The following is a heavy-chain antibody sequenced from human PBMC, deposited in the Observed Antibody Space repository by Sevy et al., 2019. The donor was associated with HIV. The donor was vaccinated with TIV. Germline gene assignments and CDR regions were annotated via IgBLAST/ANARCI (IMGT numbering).Heavy chain of an antibody. J-gene: IGHJ4*02. CDR2: ISGSGGST. CDR3: XXXXXXXXXXXXVAYFDY. V-gene: IGHV3-23*01. D-gene: IGHD5-12*01. Sequence: GGSLRLSCAASGFTFSSYAMSWVRQAPGKGLEWVSAISGSGGSTYYADSVKGRFTISRDNSKNTLYLQMNSLRTEDXXXXXXXXXXXXXXXXXXVAYFDYWGQGTLVTVSS. CDR1: GFTFSSYA.